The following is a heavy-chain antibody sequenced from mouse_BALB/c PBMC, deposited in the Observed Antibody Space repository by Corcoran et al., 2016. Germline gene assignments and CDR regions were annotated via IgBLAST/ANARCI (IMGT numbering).Heavy chain of an antibody. Sequence: DVQLQESGPGLVKPSQSLSLTCSVTGYSITSGYYCNWIRQFPGNKLEWMGYISYDGSNNYNPSLKNRISITRDTSKNQFFLKLNSVTTEDTATYYCAREHYRYWYGDVGGAGTTVTVSS. D-gene: IGHD2-14*01. CDR1: GYSITSGYY. V-gene: IGHV3-6*02. CDR2: ISYDGSN. CDR3: AREHYRYWYGDV. J-gene: IGHJ1*01.